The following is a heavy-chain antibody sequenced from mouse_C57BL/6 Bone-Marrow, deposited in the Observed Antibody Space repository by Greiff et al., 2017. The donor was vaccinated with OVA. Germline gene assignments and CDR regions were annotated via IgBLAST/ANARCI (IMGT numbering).Heavy chain of an antibody. CDR3: AVWLRRPYWYFDV. D-gene: IGHD2-2*01. Sequence: VQLQQPGAELVKPGASVKLSCKASGYTFTSYWMHWVKQRPGQGLEWIGMIHPNSGSTNYNEKFKSKATLTVDKSSSTAYMQLSSLTSEDSAVYDCAVWLRRPYWYFDVWGTGTTVTVSS. CDR2: IHPNSGST. J-gene: IGHJ1*03. V-gene: IGHV1-64*01. CDR1: GYTFTSYW.